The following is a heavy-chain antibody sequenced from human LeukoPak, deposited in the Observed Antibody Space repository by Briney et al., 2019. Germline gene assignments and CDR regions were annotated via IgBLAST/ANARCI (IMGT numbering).Heavy chain of an antibody. CDR2: LSCDGSNR. CDR1: VFTFSSYV. CDR3: AKDPPYRSGMADHAFDI. D-gene: IGHD3-10*01. J-gene: IGHJ3*02. V-gene: IGHV3-30*18. Sequence: GGSLILSCATPVFTFSSYVRHRGHQARGKGLEMVAVLSCDGSNRYYAASLNGRFTISRDNSKNTLYLQMNSLRDEDTAVYYCAKDPPYRSGMADHAFDIWGQGTMVTVSS.